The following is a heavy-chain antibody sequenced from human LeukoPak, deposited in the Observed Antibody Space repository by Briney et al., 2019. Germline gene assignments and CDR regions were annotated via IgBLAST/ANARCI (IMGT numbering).Heavy chain of an antibody. V-gene: IGHV3-21*01. Sequence: KTGGSLRLSCAASGFTFSSYSMNWVRQAPGKGLEWVSSISSSSSYIYYADSVKGRFTISRDNAKNSLYLQMNSLRAEDTAVYYCARPYDILTGYVDYWGQGTLVTVSS. J-gene: IGHJ4*02. CDR2: ISSSSSYI. CDR1: GFTFSSYS. D-gene: IGHD3-9*01. CDR3: ARPYDILTGYVDY.